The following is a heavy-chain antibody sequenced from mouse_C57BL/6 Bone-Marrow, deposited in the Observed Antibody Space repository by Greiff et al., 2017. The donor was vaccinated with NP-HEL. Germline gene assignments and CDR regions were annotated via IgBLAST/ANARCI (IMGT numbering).Heavy chain of an antibody. D-gene: IGHD2-5*01. CDR2: ISAGGSYT. Sequence: EVHLVESGGGLVKPGGSLKLSCAASGFTFSSYAMSWVRQTPEKRLEWVATISAGGSYTYYPDNVKGRFTISRDNAKNNLYLQMSHLKSEDTAMYYCSYSSYVWFAYWGQGTLVTVSA. CDR1: GFTFSSYA. J-gene: IGHJ3*01. V-gene: IGHV5-4*01. CDR3: SYSSYVWFAY.